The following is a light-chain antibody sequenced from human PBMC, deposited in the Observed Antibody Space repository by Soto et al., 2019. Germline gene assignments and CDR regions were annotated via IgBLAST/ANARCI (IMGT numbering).Light chain of an antibody. Sequence: ELVLTQSPATLSLSPGERATLSCGASQGVSSSYLAWYQQKPGLAPRLLLYDASSRATGIPDRFSGSGSGTDFTLTISRLEPEDFAVYYCQQYGSSPINFGQGTRLEIK. CDR3: QQYGSSPIN. CDR2: DAS. CDR1: QGVSSSY. J-gene: IGKJ5*01. V-gene: IGKV3D-20*01.